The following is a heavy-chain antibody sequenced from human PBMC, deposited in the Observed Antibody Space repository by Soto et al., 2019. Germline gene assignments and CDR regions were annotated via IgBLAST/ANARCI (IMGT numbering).Heavy chain of an antibody. CDR3: ARDSHRYCTNGVCDQGYYSYSMDV. CDR2: ISAYNGDT. Sequence: QVQLVQSGAEVKKPGASVKVSCKASGYTFTTYGINWVRQAPGQGLEWMGWISAYNGDTNYAQDLQGRVTMTTDTFTTIAYRELRSLRSDDEAVYYCARDSHRYCTNGVCDQGYYSYSMDVWGQGTTVTVSS. V-gene: IGHV1-18*01. CDR1: GYTFTTYG. J-gene: IGHJ6*02. D-gene: IGHD2-8*01.